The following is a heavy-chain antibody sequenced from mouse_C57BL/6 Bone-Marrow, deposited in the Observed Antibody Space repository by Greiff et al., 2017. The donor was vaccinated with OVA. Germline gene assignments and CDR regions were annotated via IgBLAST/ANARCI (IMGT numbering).Heavy chain of an antibody. CDR2: IHPNSGST. D-gene: IGHD2-5*01. V-gene: IGHV1-64*01. Sequence: QVQLQQPGAELVKPGASVKLSCKTFGYTFTSYWMHWVKQRPGQGLEWIGMIHPNSGSTNYNEKFKSKATLTVDKSSSTAYMQLSSLTSEDSAVYYCARGGFYYSNYVGWYFDVWGTGTTVTVSS. J-gene: IGHJ1*03. CDR1: GYTFTSYW. CDR3: ARGGFYYSNYVGWYFDV.